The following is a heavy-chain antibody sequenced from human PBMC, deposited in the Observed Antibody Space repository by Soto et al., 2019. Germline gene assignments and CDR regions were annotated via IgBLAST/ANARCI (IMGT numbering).Heavy chain of an antibody. CDR3: SRAVLTGTTGTTCWFDP. J-gene: IGHJ5*02. CDR2: IYYSGST. CDR1: GGSVSSGSYY. V-gene: IGHV4-61*01. Sequence: QVQLQESGPGLVKPSETLSLTCTVSGGSVSSGSYYWSWIRQPPGKGLEWIGYIYYSGSTNYNPSLMSRVTISVDTSKNQFSLKLSSVTAADTAVYYCSRAVLTGTTGTTCWFDPWGQGTLVTVSS. D-gene: IGHD1-7*01.